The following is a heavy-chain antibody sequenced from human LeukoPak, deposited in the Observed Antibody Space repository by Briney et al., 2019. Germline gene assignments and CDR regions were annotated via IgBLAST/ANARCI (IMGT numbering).Heavy chain of an antibody. Sequence: PSETLSLTCRVSGGSISSYYCSWIRQPTRQGLEWIGRISTSGSTNYNPSLRSRVTMSVDTSKNQFSLKLSSVTAADTAVYYCAREDGGNSWLPYWGQGTLVTVSS. D-gene: IGHD4-23*01. CDR1: GGSISSYY. V-gene: IGHV4-4*07. CDR2: ISTSGST. J-gene: IGHJ4*02. CDR3: AREDGGNSWLPY.